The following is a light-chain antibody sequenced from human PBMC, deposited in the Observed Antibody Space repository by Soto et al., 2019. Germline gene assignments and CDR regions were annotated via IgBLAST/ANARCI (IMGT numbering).Light chain of an antibody. J-gene: IGKJ1*01. CDR1: QSLNNY. CDR2: DAS. CDR3: QQYDSSGT. V-gene: IGKV3-20*01. Sequence: GGSQSAATQSLSTGERATLSFRASQSLNNYLGWYQQKPGQAPRLLISDASNRATGIPDRFSGSGSGTDFTLTISRLEPEDFAVYYCQQYDSSGTFAPRTKV.